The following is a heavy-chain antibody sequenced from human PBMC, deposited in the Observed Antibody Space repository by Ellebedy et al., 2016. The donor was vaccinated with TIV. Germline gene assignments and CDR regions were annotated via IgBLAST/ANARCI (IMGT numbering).Heavy chain of an antibody. CDR3: ARGSIVTTSKVPFDY. V-gene: IGHV4-34*01. Sequence: SETLSLTCAVYGGSFSGYYWSWIRQPPGKGLEWIGEINHSGSTNYNPSLKSRVTISVDTSKNQFSLKLSSVTAADTAVYYCARGSIVTTSKVPFDYWGQGTLVTVSS. CDR2: INHSGST. J-gene: IGHJ4*02. CDR1: GGSFSGYY. D-gene: IGHD5-12*01.